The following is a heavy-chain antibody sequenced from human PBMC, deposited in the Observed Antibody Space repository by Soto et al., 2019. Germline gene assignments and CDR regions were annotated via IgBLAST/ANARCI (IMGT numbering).Heavy chain of an antibody. CDR2: LYPSGSS. CDR3: ARAPDY. Sequence: QLHLQESGPGLVKPSETLSLTCSVSGASVSSGGSHYWGWIRQPPGQGLEWIGSLYPSGSSYYNPSLKNRATISVDTSKNQFSLKLNSVTAADTAVYHCARAPDYWGQGTLVTVSS. J-gene: IGHJ4*02. CDR1: GASVSSGGSHY. V-gene: IGHV4-39*02.